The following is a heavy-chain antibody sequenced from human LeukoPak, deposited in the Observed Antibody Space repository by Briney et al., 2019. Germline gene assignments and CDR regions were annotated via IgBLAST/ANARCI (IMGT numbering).Heavy chain of an antibody. D-gene: IGHD3-10*01. V-gene: IGHV4-39*01. Sequence: SETLSLTCTVSGGSMSLLYWGWIQQPPGKGLEWIGNIYYSGSTYYNPSLKSRVTISVDTSKNQFSLKASSVTAADTAVDYCARRSGGNDFDIWGQGTMVTVSS. CDR1: GGSMSLLY. CDR3: ARRSGGNDFDI. J-gene: IGHJ3*02. CDR2: IYYSGST.